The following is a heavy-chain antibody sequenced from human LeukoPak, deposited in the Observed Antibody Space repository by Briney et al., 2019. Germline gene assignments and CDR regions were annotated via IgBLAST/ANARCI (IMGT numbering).Heavy chain of an antibody. Sequence: PRESLILSFSAYAPSLINPWIHSVRQAPGKGLVCVAHINRDGSSTTYADSVKGRFTISRDNAKNTLYLQMNSLRAEDTAVYYCLRDIYTGTNWYLGQGWFDPWGQGTLVTVSS. J-gene: IGHJ5*02. D-gene: IGHD6-13*01. V-gene: IGHV3-74*01. CDR2: INRDGSST. CDR3: LRDIYTGTNWYLGQGWFDP. CDR1: APSLINPW.